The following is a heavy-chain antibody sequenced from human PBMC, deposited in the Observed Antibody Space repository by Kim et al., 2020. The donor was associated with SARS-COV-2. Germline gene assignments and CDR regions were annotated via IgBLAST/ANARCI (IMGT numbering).Heavy chain of an antibody. J-gene: IGHJ4*02. D-gene: IGHD3-22*01. Sequence: SPSFQGQVTISADKSISTAYLQWSSLKASDTAMYYCARLSAVGGYYYIDYWGQGTLVTVSS. CDR3: ARLSAVGGYYYIDY. V-gene: IGHV5-51*01.